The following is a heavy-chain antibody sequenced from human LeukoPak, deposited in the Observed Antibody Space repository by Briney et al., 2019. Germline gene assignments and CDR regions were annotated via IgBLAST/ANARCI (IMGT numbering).Heavy chain of an antibody. CDR3: TTEGVGATRYYYYYYMDV. CDR2: IKSKTDGGTT. V-gene: IGHV3-15*01. CDR1: AFTFSSYA. D-gene: IGHD1-26*01. J-gene: IGHJ6*03. Sequence: GGSLRLSCVASAFTFSSYAMSWVRQAPGKGLEWVGRIKSKTDGGTTDYAAPVKGRFTISRDDSKNTLYLQMNSLKTEDTAVYYCTTEGVGATRYYYYYYMDVWGKGTTVTISS.